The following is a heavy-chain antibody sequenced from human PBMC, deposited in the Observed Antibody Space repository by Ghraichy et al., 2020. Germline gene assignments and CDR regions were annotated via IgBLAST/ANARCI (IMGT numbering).Heavy chain of an antibody. Sequence: ASVKVSCKASGYIFTGYYMHWVRQDPGQGLEWMGWINPRSGDTKYAQNFRGRVNMTRDTSISTAYMELNRLRSDDTAIYYCAIAADGGFKSYFDYWGQEPWSPSP. V-gene: IGHV1-2*02. CDR3: AIAADGGFKSYFDY. D-gene: IGHD3-10*01. CDR2: INPRSGDT. J-gene: IGHJ4*01. CDR1: GYIFTGYY.